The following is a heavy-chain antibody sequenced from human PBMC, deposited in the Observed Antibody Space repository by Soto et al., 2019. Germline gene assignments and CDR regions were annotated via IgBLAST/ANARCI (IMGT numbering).Heavy chain of an antibody. V-gene: IGHV1-18*01. CDR3: ARDRGVAPPVAGNTHYYYYMDV. CDR2: ISAYNGNT. D-gene: IGHD6-19*01. CDR1: GYSFTNYG. J-gene: IGHJ6*03. Sequence: QDQLVQSGVEVKKPGASVKVSCKASGYSFTNYGITWVRQAPGQGFEWMGWISAYNGNTNYAQKFQGRGTLTTDASTSTAYLELRSRRSDDTAVYYCARDRGVAPPVAGNTHYYYYMDVWGKGTTVTVSS.